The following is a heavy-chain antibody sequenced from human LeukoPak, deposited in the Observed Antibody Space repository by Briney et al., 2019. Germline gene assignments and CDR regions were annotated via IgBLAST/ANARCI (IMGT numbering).Heavy chain of an antibody. J-gene: IGHJ6*03. CDR1: GFTFSSYA. V-gene: IGHV3-30*04. CDR2: ISYDGSNK. D-gene: IGHD1-14*01. CDR3: ARTEPRLYYMDV. Sequence: GGSLRLSCAASGFTFSSYAMHWVRQAPGKGLEWVAVISYDGSNKYYADSVKGRFTISRDNSKNTLYPQMNSLRAEDTAVYYCARTEPRLYYMDVWGKGTTVTVSS.